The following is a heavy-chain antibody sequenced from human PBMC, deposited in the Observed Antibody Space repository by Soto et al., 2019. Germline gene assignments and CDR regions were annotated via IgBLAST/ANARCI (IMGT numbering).Heavy chain of an antibody. D-gene: IGHD1-1*01. Sequence: SETLSLTCAVSGGSISSSNWWSWVRQPPGKGLEWIGEIYHSGSTNYNPSLKSRVTISVDKSKNQFSLKLSSVTAADTAVYYCAGLPFRQTGTDFYYYGMDVWGQGTTVTVSS. CDR2: IYHSGST. V-gene: IGHV4-4*02. CDR1: GGSISSSNW. J-gene: IGHJ6*02. CDR3: AGLPFRQTGTDFYYYGMDV.